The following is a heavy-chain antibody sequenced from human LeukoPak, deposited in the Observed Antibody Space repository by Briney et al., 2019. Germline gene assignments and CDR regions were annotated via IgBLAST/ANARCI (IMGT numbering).Heavy chain of an antibody. CDR3: AGDVDSVY. Sequence: GGSLRLSCAASGFTVSSNYMSWVRQAPGKGLEWVSAISGSGGSTYYADSVKGRFTISRDNSKNTLYLQMNSLRAEDAAVYYCAGDVDSVYWGQGTLVTVSS. J-gene: IGHJ4*02. V-gene: IGHV3-23*01. D-gene: IGHD5-12*01. CDR1: GFTVSSNY. CDR2: ISGSGGST.